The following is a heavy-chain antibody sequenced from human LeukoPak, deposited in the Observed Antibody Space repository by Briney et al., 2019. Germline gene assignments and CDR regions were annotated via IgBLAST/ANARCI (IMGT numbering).Heavy chain of an antibody. Sequence: SQTLSLTCAVSGASISSGRYSWSWIRQPPGKGLGWIGYIYHSGGTYYNPSLRSRDRISEDTFKNQFSLKLTSVTAADTAMYYCVRGLGGDNVDFWGQGTLVTVSS. J-gene: IGHJ4*02. CDR1: GASISSGRYS. CDR2: IYHSGGT. CDR3: VRGLGGDNVDF. D-gene: IGHD4-17*01. V-gene: IGHV4-30-2*01.